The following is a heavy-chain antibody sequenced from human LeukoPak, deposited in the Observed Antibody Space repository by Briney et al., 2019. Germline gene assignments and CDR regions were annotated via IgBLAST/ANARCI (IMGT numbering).Heavy chain of an antibody. CDR3: ARGTLYYGSESYDY. V-gene: IGHV3-48*03. CDR2: ISSSGSTI. D-gene: IGHD3-10*01. Sequence: GGSLRLSCAASGFTFSSYEMNWVRQAPGKGLEWVSYISSSGSTIYYADSVKGRFTISRDNAKQSLYLQMNSLRAEDTAVYYCARGTLYYGSESYDYWGQGTLVIVSS. CDR1: GFTFSSYE. J-gene: IGHJ4*02.